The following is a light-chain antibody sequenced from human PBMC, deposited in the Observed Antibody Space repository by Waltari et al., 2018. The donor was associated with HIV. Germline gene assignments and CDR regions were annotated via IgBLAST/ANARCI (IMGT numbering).Light chain of an antibody. V-gene: IGLV2-23*02. Sequence: QSALTQPASVSGSPGQSITISCTGTSSDVGGYNYVSWYQQHPGKAPKLMIYDVSKRASGVSNRFSGSKAGNTASLTISGLQAEDEADYYCCSYAGSSTPVVFGGGTKLTVL. J-gene: IGLJ2*01. CDR2: DVS. CDR1: SSDVGGYNY. CDR3: CSYAGSSTPVV.